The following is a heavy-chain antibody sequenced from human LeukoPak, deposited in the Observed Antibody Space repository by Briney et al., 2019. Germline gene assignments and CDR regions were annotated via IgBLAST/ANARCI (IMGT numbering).Heavy chain of an antibody. Sequence: ASVKVSCKASGYTFTNYCIHWVRQAPGQGLEWMGMINPSGGSTNYAQKFQGRVTMTRDTSTSTVYMELSSLGSEDTAVYYCAREEHGGYHDYWGQGTLVIVSS. CDR3: AREEHGGYHDY. V-gene: IGHV1-46*01. CDR1: GYTFTNYC. D-gene: IGHD3-22*01. J-gene: IGHJ4*02. CDR2: INPSGGST.